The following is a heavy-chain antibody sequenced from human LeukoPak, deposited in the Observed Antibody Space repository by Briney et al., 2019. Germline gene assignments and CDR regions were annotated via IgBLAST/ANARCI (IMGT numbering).Heavy chain of an antibody. CDR1: GYSISSGYY. CDR3: ARRANSGSTEGAFDI. J-gene: IGHJ3*02. D-gene: IGHD1-26*01. V-gene: IGHV4-38-2*02. Sequence: PSETLSLTCTASGYSISSGYYWGWIRQPPGKGLEWIGSIYHSGSTYYNPSLKSRVTISVDTSKNQFSLKLNSVTAADTAVYYCARRANSGSTEGAFDIWGQGTMVTVSS. CDR2: IYHSGST.